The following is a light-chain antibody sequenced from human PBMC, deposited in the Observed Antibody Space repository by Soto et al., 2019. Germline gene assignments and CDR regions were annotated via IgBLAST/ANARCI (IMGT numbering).Light chain of an antibody. V-gene: IGLV2-14*01. J-gene: IGLJ1*01. Sequence: QSVLTQPASVSGSPGQSIAISCTGTSSDVGGYNYVSWYQQHPGKAPKLMIHEVSNRPSGVSDRFSGSKSGNTASLTISGLQADDEADYYCSSHTSFNTPVFGTAPMSPS. CDR3: SSHTSFNTPV. CDR1: SSDVGGYNY. CDR2: EVS.